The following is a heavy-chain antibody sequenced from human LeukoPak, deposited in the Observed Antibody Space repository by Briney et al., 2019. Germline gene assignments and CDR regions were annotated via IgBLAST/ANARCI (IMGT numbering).Heavy chain of an antibody. CDR1: GGSIGSYY. Sequence: SETLSRTCTVSGGSIGSYYWSRIRQHPGKGLEGIGYIYYSGSTYYNPSLKSRVTMSVDTSKNQFSLKLSSVTAADAAVYYCARNRDILNLDYWGQGTLVTVSS. V-gene: IGHV4-31*03. J-gene: IGHJ4*02. D-gene: IGHD3-9*01. CDR3: ARNRDILNLDY. CDR2: IYYSGST.